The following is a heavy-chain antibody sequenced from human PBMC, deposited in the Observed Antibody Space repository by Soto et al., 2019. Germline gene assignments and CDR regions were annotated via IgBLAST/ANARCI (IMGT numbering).Heavy chain of an antibody. D-gene: IGHD3-22*01. CDR1: GGTFSSYA. CDR2: IIPIFGTA. Sequence: ASVKVSCKASGGTFSSYAISWVRQAPGQGLEWMGGIIPIFGTANYAQKFQGRVTITADKSTSTAYMELSSLRSEDTAVYYCARDQRSDYYDSSGFNWFDPWGQGTLVTV. CDR3: ARDQRSDYYDSSGFNWFDP. V-gene: IGHV1-69*06. J-gene: IGHJ5*02.